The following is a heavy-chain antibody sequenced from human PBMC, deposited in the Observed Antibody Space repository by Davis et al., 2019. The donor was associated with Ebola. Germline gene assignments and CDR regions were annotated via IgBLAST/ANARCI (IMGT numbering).Heavy chain of an antibody. CDR2: ISSDSDYI. Sequence: GESLKISCAASGFTFSTYSMSWVRQAPGKGLEWVSSISSDSDYIYYADSAKGRFTISRDNSKNTLYLQMNSLRAEDTAVYYCASRTHFQHWGQGTLVTVSS. J-gene: IGHJ1*01. V-gene: IGHV3-21*01. D-gene: IGHD1/OR15-1a*01. CDR1: GFTFSTYS. CDR3: ASRTHFQH.